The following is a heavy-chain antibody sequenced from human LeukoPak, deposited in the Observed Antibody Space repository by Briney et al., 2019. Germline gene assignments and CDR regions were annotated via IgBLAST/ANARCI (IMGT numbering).Heavy chain of an antibody. CDR2: IYYSGST. CDR3: ARRSLKGRYYYYYYMDV. V-gene: IGHV4-39*01. J-gene: IGHJ6*03. CDR1: GGSISSSSYY. Sequence: SETLSHTCTVSGGSISSSSYYWGWIRQPPGKGLEWIGSIYYSGSTYYNPSLKSRVTISVDTSKNQFSLKLSSVTAADTAVYYCARRSLKGRYYYYYYMDVWGKGTTVTVSS.